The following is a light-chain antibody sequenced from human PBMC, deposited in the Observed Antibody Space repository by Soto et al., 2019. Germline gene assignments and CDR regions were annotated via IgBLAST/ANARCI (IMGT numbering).Light chain of an antibody. CDR1: QSIGTY. Sequence: VQVTQSPSPLSASVGDRVPITCRASQSIGTYLNWYHQKPGKAPQLLIYGASTLQSGVPSRFSASGSGTHFTLTINSLQPEDFGTYSCQQSYSTPTFGQGAKV. J-gene: IGKJ1*01. CDR2: GAS. CDR3: QQSYSTPT. V-gene: IGKV1-39*01.